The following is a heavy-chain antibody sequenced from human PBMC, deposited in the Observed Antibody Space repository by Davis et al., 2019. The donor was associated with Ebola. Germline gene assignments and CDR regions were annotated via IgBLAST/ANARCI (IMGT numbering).Heavy chain of an antibody. J-gene: IGHJ4*02. CDR1: GGSISSSSYY. V-gene: IGHV4-39*01. Sequence: MPSETLSLTCTVSGGSISSSSYYWGWIRQPPGKGLEWIGSVYYSGSTYYSPSLKSRVTISVDTSKNQFSLKLSSVAAADTALYYCARLISTYSSTWWDYWGQGTLVTVSS. CDR3: ARLISTYSSTWWDY. CDR2: VYYSGST. D-gene: IGHD6-13*01.